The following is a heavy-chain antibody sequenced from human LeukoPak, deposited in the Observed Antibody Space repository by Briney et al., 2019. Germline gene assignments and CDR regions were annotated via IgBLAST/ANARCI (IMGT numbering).Heavy chain of an antibody. J-gene: IGHJ4*02. V-gene: IGHV1-18*01. CDR2: ISAYNGNT. Sequence: GASVKVSCKASGYTFTSYGLNWVRQAPGQGLEWMGWISAYNGNTNYAQRLQGRVTMTTDTSTSTAYMELRSLRSDDTAVCYCARARGAGDFDYWGQGTLVTVSS. CDR1: GYTFTSYG. CDR3: ARARGAGDFDY. D-gene: IGHD7-27*01.